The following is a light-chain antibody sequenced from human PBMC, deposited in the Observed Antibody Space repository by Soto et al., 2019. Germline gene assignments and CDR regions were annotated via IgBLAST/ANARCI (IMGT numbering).Light chain of an antibody. V-gene: IGKV3-20*01. CDR1: QSVSNNY. CDR3: HQYGSSPGT. Sequence: IVFTQSPCTLSLYPGERATLSCRASQSVSNNYLAWYQQKPGQAPRLLIFGASIRDTGTPDSFSGSGSGTDFTLTISRLEPEDFAVYYCHQYGSSPGTFGQGTKVDIK. CDR2: GAS. J-gene: IGKJ1*01.